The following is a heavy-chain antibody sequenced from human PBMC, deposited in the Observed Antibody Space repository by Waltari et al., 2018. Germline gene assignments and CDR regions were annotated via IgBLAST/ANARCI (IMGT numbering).Heavy chain of an antibody. CDR1: GYTFTGYY. CDR3: ARDPSTSASGF. V-gene: IGHV1-2*02. D-gene: IGHD2-2*01. CDR2: INPNSGGT. Sequence: QVQLVQSGAEVKKPGASVKVSCKASGYTFTGYYMHWVRQAPGQGLEWMGWINPNSGGTNYAKKFQGRVTMTRDTSISTAYMELSRLRSDDTAVYYCARDPSTSASGFWGQGTLVTVSS. J-gene: IGHJ4*02.